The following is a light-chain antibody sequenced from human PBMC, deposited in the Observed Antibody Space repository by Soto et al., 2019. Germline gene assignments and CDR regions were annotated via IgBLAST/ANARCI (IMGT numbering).Light chain of an antibody. CDR2: DAS. V-gene: IGKV1D-13*01. Sequence: AIQLTQSPSSLSAFVGDRVTITCRASQGVSTGLAWYRQKAGRAPHLLIFDASRLESGVPSRFSGSGSGTEFTLTISSLQPVDFATYYCQQFNDYPLTFGQGTKVEIK. J-gene: IGKJ1*01. CDR3: QQFNDYPLT. CDR1: QGVSTG.